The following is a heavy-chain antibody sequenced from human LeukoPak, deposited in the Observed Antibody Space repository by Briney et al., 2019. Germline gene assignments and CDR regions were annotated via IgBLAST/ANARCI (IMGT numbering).Heavy chain of an antibody. CDR2: VSHTGST. J-gene: IGHJ5*02. D-gene: IGHD3-10*01. Sequence: SETLSLTCTVSGASINTSNFYWGWIRQPPGKGLESIGCVSHTGSTYSNPSLNSRVTISVDTSKNQFSLKLTSVTAADTAVYFCARQGTMTRGGYWLDPWGQGSLVTVSS. CDR3: ARQGTMTRGGYWLDP. V-gene: IGHV4-39*01. CDR1: GASINTSNFY.